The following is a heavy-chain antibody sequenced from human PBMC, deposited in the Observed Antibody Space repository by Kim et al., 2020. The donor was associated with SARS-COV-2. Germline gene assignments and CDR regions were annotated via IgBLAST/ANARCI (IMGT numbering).Heavy chain of an antibody. CDR2: ISWNGAII. CDR1: GFTFDNFA. V-gene: IGHV3-9*01. J-gene: IGHJ2*01. CDR3: AKERPHSSSWYGHSDL. Sequence: GGSLRLSCAASGFTFDNFALHWVRQPPGKGLEWVSGISWNGAIIGPADSVRGRFTISRDNTKNSLYLQMTRLRADDTAFYYCAKERPHSSSWYGHSDLWGRGTLLTVPA. D-gene: IGHD6-13*01.